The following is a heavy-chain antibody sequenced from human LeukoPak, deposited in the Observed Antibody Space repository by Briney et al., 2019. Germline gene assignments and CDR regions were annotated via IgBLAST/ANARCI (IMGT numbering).Heavy chain of an antibody. CDR2: ISSSSSTT. J-gene: IGHJ4*02. Sequence: GGSLRLSCAASGFTFSSYSMNWVRQAPGQGLEWVSYISSSSSTTYYADSVKGRFTISRDNAKNSLYLQMNSLRAEDTALYYCARGGYYYDSSGFLYYFDYWGQGTLVTVSS. CDR3: ARGGYYYDSSGFLYYFDY. CDR1: GFTFSSYS. D-gene: IGHD3-22*01. V-gene: IGHV3-48*04.